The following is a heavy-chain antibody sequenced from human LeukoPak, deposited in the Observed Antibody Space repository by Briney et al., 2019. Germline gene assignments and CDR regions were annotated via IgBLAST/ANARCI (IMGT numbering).Heavy chain of an antibody. D-gene: IGHD2-21*02. CDR1: GFTFSSYS. CDR3: ARMGVTEGY. CDR2: ISSSSSTI. J-gene: IGHJ4*02. V-gene: IGHV3-48*04. Sequence: PGGSLRLSCAASGFTFSSYSMNWVRQAPGKGLEWVSYISSSSSTIYYADSVKGRFTISRDNAKNSLYLQMNSLRAEDTAVYYCARMGVTEGYWGQGTLVTVSS.